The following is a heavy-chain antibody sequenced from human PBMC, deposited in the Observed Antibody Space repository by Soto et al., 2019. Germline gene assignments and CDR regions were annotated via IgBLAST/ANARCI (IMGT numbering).Heavy chain of an antibody. Sequence: PGGSLRLSCAASGFTFSGSAMHWVRQASGKGLEWVGRIRSKANSYATAYAASVKGRFTISRADSKNTAYLQMNSLKTEDTAVYYCNYYYYGMDVWGQGTTVTVSS. J-gene: IGHJ6*02. CDR1: GFTFSGSA. V-gene: IGHV3-73*01. CDR2: IRSKANSYAT. CDR3: NYYYYGMDV.